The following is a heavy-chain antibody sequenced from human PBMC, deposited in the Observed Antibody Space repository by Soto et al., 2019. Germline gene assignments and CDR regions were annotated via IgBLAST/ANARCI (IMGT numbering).Heavy chain of an antibody. CDR3: ARGGQQLGVMGWFDP. J-gene: IGHJ5*02. D-gene: IGHD6-13*01. CDR2: IYYSGST. V-gene: IGHV4-30-4*01. Sequence: ASETLSLTCTVSGGSISSGDYYWSWIRQPPGKGLEWIGYIYYSGSTYYNPSLKSRVTISVDTSKNQFSLKLSSVTAADTAVYYCARGGQQLGVMGWFDPWGQGTLVTVSS. CDR1: GGSISSGDYY.